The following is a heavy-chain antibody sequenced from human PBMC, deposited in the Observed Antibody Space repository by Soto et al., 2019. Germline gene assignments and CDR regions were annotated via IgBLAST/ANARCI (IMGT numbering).Heavy chain of an antibody. V-gene: IGHV1-18*04. D-gene: IGHD2-21*02. CDR2: ISAYNGNT. J-gene: IGHJ5*02. CDR1: GYTFTSYG. CDR3: AREVTTGGTNCFDP. Sequence: QVQLVQSGAEVKKPGASVKVSCKASGYTFTSYGISWVRQAPGQGLEWMGWISAYNGNTNNAQKLQGRVTMTTDTATSTAYMELRILSSDATDVYYCAREVTTGGTNCFDPWGQGTTVTVSS.